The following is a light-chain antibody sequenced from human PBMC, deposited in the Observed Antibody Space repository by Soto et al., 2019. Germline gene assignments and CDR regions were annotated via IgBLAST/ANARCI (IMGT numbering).Light chain of an antibody. V-gene: IGKV1-5*01. CDR3: QQYHSYSST. CDR2: DAS. J-gene: IGKJ1*01. Sequence: DIQMTQSPSTLSASVGDIVTITCRASQSISNWLAWYQQKPGKAPKLLIYDASSLESGVPSRFSGSGSGTELNLTISSLQPDDVVTYYCQQYHSYSSTFGQGTKVEIK. CDR1: QSISNW.